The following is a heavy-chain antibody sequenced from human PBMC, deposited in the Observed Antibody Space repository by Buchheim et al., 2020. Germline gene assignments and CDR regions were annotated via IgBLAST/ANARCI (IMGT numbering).Heavy chain of an antibody. CDR2: IWYDGSNK. D-gene: IGHD2-2*01. V-gene: IGHV3-33*01. Sequence: QVQLVESGGGVVQPGRSLRLSCAASGFTFSSYGMHWVRQAPGKGLEWVAVIWYDGSNKYYAESVKGRFTISRDNSKNTRYLQMNSLRAEDTAVYYCARDGDIVVVPAARFDYWGQGTL. J-gene: IGHJ4*02. CDR3: ARDGDIVVVPAARFDY. CDR1: GFTFSSYG.